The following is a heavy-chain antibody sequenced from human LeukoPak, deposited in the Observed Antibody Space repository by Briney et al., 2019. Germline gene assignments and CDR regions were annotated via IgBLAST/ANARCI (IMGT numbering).Heavy chain of an antibody. CDR2: ISYDGSNK. CDR3: AKSEDYSNSGGWYYFDY. J-gene: IGHJ4*02. Sequence: GGSLRLSCAASGFTFSSYAMHWVRQAPGKGLEWVAVISYDGSNKYYADSVKGRFTISRDNSKNTLYLQMNSLRAEDTAVYYCAKSEDYSNSGGWYYFDYWGQGTLVTVSS. D-gene: IGHD4-11*01. V-gene: IGHV3-30-3*02. CDR1: GFTFSSYA.